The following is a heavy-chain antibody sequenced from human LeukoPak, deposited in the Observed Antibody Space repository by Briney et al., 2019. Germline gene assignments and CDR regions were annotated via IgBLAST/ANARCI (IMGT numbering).Heavy chain of an antibody. V-gene: IGHV4-61*01. CDR1: GGSVSSGSYY. J-gene: IGHJ5*02. D-gene: IGHD3-22*01. Sequence: SETLSLTCTVSGGSVSSGSYYWSWIRQPPGKGLEWIGYIYYSGSTNYNPSLKSRVTISVDTSKNQFSLKLSSVTAADTAVYYCARDWDYYDSSGFPGGWFDPWGQGTLVTVSS. CDR3: ARDWDYYDSSGFPGGWFDP. CDR2: IYYSGST.